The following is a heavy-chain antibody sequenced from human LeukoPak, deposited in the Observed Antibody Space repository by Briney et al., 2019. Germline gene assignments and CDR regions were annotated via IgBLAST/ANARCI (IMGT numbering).Heavy chain of an antibody. CDR3: ARGRALSGFYYYHGLDV. CDR1: GFTFSSYG. CDR2: IWYDGRNK. V-gene: IGHV3-33*01. J-gene: IGHJ6*02. D-gene: IGHD5-12*01. Sequence: PGRSLRLSCAASGFTFSSYGMHWVRQAPGKGLEWVAVIWYDGRNKYNADSVKGRFTISRDNSKDTLYLQMNSLRAEDTAVYYCARGRALSGFYYYHGLDVWGQGTTVTASS.